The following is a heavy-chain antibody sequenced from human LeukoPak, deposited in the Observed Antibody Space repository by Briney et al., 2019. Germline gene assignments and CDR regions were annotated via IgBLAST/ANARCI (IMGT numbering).Heavy chain of an antibody. Sequence: SVKVSCKASGGTFSSYAISWVRQAPGQGLEWMGRIIPIFGTANYAQKFQGRVTITTDESTSTAYMELSSLRSDDTAVYYCARTPYGWLSYWYFDLWGRGTLVTVSS. CDR3: ARTPYGWLSYWYFDL. CDR1: GGTFSSYA. D-gene: IGHD5-12*01. CDR2: IIPIFGTA. V-gene: IGHV1-69*05. J-gene: IGHJ2*01.